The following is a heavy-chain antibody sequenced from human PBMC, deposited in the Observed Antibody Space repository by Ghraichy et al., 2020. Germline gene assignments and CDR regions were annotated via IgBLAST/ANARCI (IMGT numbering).Heavy chain of an antibody. J-gene: IGHJ4*02. Sequence: GGSLRLSCAASGSTFSNAWMSWVRQAPGKGLEWVGRIKSKTDGGTTDYATPVKGRSTISRDDSKNTLYLQMNRLKTEDKAVYYCTTTCYGSVSVYWGQGTLVTVSS. CDR2: IKSKTDGGTT. CDR3: TTTCYGSVSVY. D-gene: IGHD3-10*01. V-gene: IGHV3-15*01. CDR1: GSTFSNAW.